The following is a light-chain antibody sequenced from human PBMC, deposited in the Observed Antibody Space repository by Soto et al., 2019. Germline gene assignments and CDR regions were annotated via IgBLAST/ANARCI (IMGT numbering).Light chain of an antibody. CDR1: SSDVGGYNY. Sequence: QSVLTQPRSVSGSPGQSVTISCTGTSSDVGGYNYVSWYQQHPGKAPKGMIYDVSERPSGVPDRFSGSKSGNTASLTISGLRVEDEVDYYCCQNAGSYEVLGGGTRVTVL. CDR3: CQNAGSYEV. J-gene: IGLJ2*01. CDR2: DVS. V-gene: IGLV2-11*01.